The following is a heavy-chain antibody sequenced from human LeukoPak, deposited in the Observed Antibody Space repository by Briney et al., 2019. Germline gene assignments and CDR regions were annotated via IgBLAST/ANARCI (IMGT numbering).Heavy chain of an antibody. CDR3: AREHGNMVRGVILDY. J-gene: IGHJ4*02. Sequence: ASGTLSLTCAVSGGSISRSDWWSWVRQSPGKGLEWIGEIFHSGSTKYNPSLKSRVTISVDKSKNQFSLNLTSVTAADTAMYYCAREHGNMVRGVILDYWGQGTLVTVSS. CDR1: GGSISRSDW. V-gene: IGHV4-4*02. D-gene: IGHD3-10*01. CDR2: IFHSGST.